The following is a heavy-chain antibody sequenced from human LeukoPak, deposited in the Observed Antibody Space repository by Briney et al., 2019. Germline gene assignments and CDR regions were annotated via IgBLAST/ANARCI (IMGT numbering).Heavy chain of an antibody. V-gene: IGHV6-1*01. CDR2: TYYRSKWYN. D-gene: IGHD2-8*01. Sequence: SQTLSLTCAISGDSVSSNSAAWNWIRQSPSRGLEWLGRTYYRSKWYNDYAVSVNSRITINPDTSKNQFSLQLNSVTPEDTAVYYCARDLFKKGYCTSGVCPYYFDYWGQGTLVTVSS. CDR3: ARDLFKKGYCTSGVCPYYFDY. J-gene: IGHJ4*02. CDR1: GDSVSSNSAA.